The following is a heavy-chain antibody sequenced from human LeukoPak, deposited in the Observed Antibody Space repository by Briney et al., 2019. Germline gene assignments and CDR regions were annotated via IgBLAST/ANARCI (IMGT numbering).Heavy chain of an antibody. CDR2: IYSGGST. D-gene: IGHD3-3*01. CDR1: GFTFTSYA. J-gene: IGHJ5*02. CDR3: ARGLLSNWFDP. V-gene: IGHV3-66*02. Sequence: GGSLRLSCAASGFTFTSYAMSWVRQAPGKGLEWVSVIYSGGSTYYADSVKGRFTISRDNSKNTLYLQMNSLRAEDTAVYYCARGLLSNWFDPWGQGTLVTVSS.